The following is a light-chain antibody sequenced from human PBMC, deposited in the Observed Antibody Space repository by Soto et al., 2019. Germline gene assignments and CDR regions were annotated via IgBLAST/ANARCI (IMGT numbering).Light chain of an antibody. CDR3: QQYNNWPPRT. CDR2: GAS. V-gene: IGKV3-15*01. Sequence: EIVLTQSPGTLSLSPGERATLSCRASQSVSNNYLAWYQQKPGQAPRLLIYGASTRATGIPARFSGSGSGTEFTLTISSLQSEDFAVYYCQQYNNWPPRTFGQGTKVDIK. CDR1: QSVSNN. J-gene: IGKJ1*01.